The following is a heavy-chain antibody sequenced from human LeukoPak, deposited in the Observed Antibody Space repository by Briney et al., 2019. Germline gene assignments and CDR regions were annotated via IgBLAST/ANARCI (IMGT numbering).Heavy chain of an antibody. J-gene: IGHJ5*02. CDR3: ARGRQITIFGVVITSAPKKNWFDP. CDR2: INHSGST. CDR1: GGSFSGYY. V-gene: IGHV4-34*01. D-gene: IGHD3-3*01. Sequence: SETLSLTCAVYGGSFSGYYWSWIRQPPGKGLEWIGEINHSGSTNYNPSLKSRVTISVDTSKNQFSLKLSSVTAADTAVYYCARGRQITIFGVVITSAPKKNWFDPWGQGTLVTVSS.